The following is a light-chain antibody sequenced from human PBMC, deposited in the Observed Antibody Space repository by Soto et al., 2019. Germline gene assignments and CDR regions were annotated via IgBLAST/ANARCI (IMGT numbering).Light chain of an antibody. CDR3: QQYYDWPTIT. Sequence: EIVMTQSPATLSVPPGDRVTLSCRASENIRTALAWYQQKPGQAPSLLIYGGSIRAADIPARFSGSGSGTEFTLTIRTLQSEDFSVYYCQQYYDWPTITFGQGTRLEIK. CDR2: GGS. J-gene: IGKJ5*01. V-gene: IGKV3-15*01. CDR1: ENIRTA.